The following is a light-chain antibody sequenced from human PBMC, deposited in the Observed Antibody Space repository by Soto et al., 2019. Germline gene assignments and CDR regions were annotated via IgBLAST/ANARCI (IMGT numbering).Light chain of an antibody. CDR2: GVS. CDR1: SSDVGSYNL. V-gene: IGLV2-8*01. CDR3: SSYAGSSVV. Sequence: QSVLTQPPSASGSPGQSVTISCTGTSSDVGSYNLVSWHQQHPGKAPKVMIYGVSQRPSGVPGRFSGSKSGNTASLTVSGLQAEDEADYYCSSYAGSSVVFGAGTKLTVL. J-gene: IGLJ2*01.